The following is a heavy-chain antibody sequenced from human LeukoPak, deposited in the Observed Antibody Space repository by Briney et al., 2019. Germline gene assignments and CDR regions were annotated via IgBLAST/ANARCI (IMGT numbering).Heavy chain of an antibody. CDR1: GFTFDDYA. CDR2: ISWNSGSI. Sequence: GGSLRLSCAASGFTFDDYAMHWVRQAPGKGLEWVSGISWNSGSIGYADSVKGRFTISRDNAKNSLYLQMNSLRAEDTALYYCAKDKGDSYGFLPYYFDYWGQGTLVTVSS. CDR3: AKDKGDSYGFLPYYFDY. V-gene: IGHV3-9*01. J-gene: IGHJ4*02. D-gene: IGHD5-18*01.